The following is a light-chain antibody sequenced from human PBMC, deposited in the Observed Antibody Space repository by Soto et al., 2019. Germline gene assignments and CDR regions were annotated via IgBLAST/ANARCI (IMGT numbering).Light chain of an antibody. V-gene: IGKV1-39*01. CDR2: DAS. CDR3: QQSFNTPLG. CDR1: QSITIY. Sequence: DIQMTQSPSSLSASVGDRVTITCRASQSITIYLHWYQQKPGKAPKLLIYDASSLQSGVPSRFSGSGSGTDFTLTISSLQPEDFATYYCQQSFNTPLGFGPGTKVDFK. J-gene: IGKJ3*01.